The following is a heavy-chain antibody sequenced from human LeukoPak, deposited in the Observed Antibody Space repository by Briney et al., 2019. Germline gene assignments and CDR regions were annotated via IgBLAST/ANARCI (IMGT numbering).Heavy chain of an antibody. D-gene: IGHD6-13*01. CDR1: GFTFSSYG. J-gene: IGHJ6*02. CDR2: IWYDGSNK. V-gene: IGHV3-33*01. Sequence: GGSLRLSCAASGFTFSSYGMHWVRQAPGKGLEWVAVIWYDGSNKYYADSVKGRFTISRDNSKNTLYLQMNSLRAEDAAVYYCARDVTAAGSFEPFVGYYYYGMDVWGQGTTVTVSS. CDR3: ARDVTAAGSFEPFVGYYYYGMDV.